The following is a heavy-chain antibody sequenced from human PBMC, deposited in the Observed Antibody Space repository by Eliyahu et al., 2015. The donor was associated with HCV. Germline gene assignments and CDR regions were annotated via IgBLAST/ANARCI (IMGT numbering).Heavy chain of an antibody. Sequence: QVQLVQSGAEVKKPGASVXVSCKVSGFSLAELSMNWVRQAPGKGLEWMGGFDPEEGEIIYAEKFQGRVTMSEDTVTDTAYMELSGLRAEDTALYYCATDLSTLVTAGYWGQGSLVTVSS. CDR3: ATDLSTLVTAGY. V-gene: IGHV1-24*01. D-gene: IGHD2-21*02. CDR2: FDPEEGEI. J-gene: IGHJ4*02. CDR1: GFSLAELS.